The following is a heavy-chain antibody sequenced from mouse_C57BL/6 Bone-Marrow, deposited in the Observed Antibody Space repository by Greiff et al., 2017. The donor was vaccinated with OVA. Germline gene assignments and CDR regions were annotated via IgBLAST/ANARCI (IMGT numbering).Heavy chain of an antibody. V-gene: IGHV14-4*01. CDR1: GFNIKDYY. CDR2: IDPENGDT. J-gene: IGHJ2*01. CDR3: TTYRY. Sequence: EVQLQQSGAELVRPGASVKLSCTASGFNIKDYYMHWVKERPEQGLEWIGWIDPENGDTEYASKFQGKATITADKSSNTVYLHLSSLTSEDTAVYYCTTYRYWGQGTTLTVSS.